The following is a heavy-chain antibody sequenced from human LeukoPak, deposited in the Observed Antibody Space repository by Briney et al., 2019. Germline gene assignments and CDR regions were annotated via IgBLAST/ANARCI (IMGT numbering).Heavy chain of an antibody. CDR2: IYYSGST. CDR3: ASIVVPAAIIDY. J-gene: IGHJ4*02. V-gene: IGHV4-30-4*08. CDR1: GGSISSGDYY. D-gene: IGHD2-2*02. Sequence: SETLSLTCTVSGGSISSGDYYWSWIRQPPGKGLEWIGYIYYSGSTYYNPSLKSRVTISVDTSKNQFSLKLSSVTAADTAVYYCASIVVPAAIIDYWGQGTLVTVSS.